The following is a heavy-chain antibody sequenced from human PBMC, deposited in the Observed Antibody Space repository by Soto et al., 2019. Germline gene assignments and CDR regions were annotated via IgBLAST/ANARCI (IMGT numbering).Heavy chain of an antibody. CDR1: GYTLTELS. CDR2: FDPEDGET. V-gene: IGHV1-24*01. D-gene: IGHD1-26*01. Sequence: SVKVSCKASGYTLTELSMHWVRQAPGKGREWMGGFDPEDGETIYAQKFQGRVNMTEDTSTDTAYMELSSLRSEDTAVYYCATRAWNSGSYFDYWGQGTLVTVSS. J-gene: IGHJ4*02. CDR3: ATRAWNSGSYFDY.